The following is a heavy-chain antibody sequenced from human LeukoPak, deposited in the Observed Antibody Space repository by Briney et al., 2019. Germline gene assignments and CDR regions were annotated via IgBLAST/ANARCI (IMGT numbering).Heavy chain of an antibody. V-gene: IGHV3-30*02. CDR1: GFTFSSYW. J-gene: IGHJ4*02. CDR2: IRYDGSNK. CDR3: AKDGVLKVDTAIL. Sequence: PGGSLRLSCAASGFTFSSYWMSWVRQAPGKGLEWVAFIRYDGSNKYYADSVKGRFTISRDNSKNTLYLQMNSLRAEDTAVYYCAKDGVLKVDTAILWGQGTLVTVSS. D-gene: IGHD5-18*01.